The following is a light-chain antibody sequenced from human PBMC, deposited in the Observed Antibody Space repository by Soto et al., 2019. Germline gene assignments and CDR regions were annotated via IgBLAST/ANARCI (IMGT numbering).Light chain of an antibody. CDR1: QSVSNN. J-gene: IGKJ1*01. V-gene: IGKV3-15*01. CDR2: DAS. Sequence: ILMTQSPATLSMSPGERATLSCRASQSVSNNLAWYQQKPGQAPRLLIYDASTRATGIPGRFSGSGSGTEFTLTISGLQSEDFAVYYCQQYNNWPPWTFGQGTKVEIK. CDR3: QQYNNWPPWT.